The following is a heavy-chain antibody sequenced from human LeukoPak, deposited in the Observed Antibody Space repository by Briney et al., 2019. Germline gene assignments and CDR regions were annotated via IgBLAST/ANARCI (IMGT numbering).Heavy chain of an antibody. Sequence: GGSLRLSCAASGFTFSSYSMNWVRQAPGKGLEWVSYISSSSSTIYYADSVKGRFTISRDNAKNSLYLQMNSLRAEDTAVYYCARDRDYGDYNTQDLFVYWGQGTLVTVSS. D-gene: IGHD4-17*01. CDR3: ARDRDYGDYNTQDLFVY. CDR1: GFTFSSYS. J-gene: IGHJ4*02. V-gene: IGHV3-48*01. CDR2: ISSSSSTI.